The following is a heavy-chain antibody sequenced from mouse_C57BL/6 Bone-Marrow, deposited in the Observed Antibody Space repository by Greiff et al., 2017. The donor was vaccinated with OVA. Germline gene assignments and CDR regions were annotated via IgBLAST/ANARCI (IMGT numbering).Heavy chain of an antibody. Sequence: VKLQQSGPELVKPGASVKISCKASGYTFTDYYINWVKQRPGQGLEWIGWIFPGSGSTYYNEKFKGKATLTVDKSSSTAYMLLSSLTSEDSAVYFCATYYYGSPWYFDVWGTGTTVTVSS. D-gene: IGHD1-1*01. CDR1: GYTFTDYY. CDR3: ATYYYGSPWYFDV. CDR2: IFPGSGST. J-gene: IGHJ1*03. V-gene: IGHV1-75*01.